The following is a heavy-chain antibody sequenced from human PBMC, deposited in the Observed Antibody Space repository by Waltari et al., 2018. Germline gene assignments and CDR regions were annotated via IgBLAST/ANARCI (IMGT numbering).Heavy chain of an antibody. Sequence: EVQVVESGGGLVHPGGSLRLSCAASRFPFSGFSMSWVRQSPGKGLAWLSFIGPGSTPIYYADSVKGRFTISTDNSRNSLYLQMNSLRTEDTAVYYCVRGWLENTFDIWGRGTLVTVSS. CDR3: VRGWLENTFDI. CDR1: RFPFSGFS. CDR2: IGPGSTPI. J-gene: IGHJ3*02. V-gene: IGHV3-48*04. D-gene: IGHD5-12*01.